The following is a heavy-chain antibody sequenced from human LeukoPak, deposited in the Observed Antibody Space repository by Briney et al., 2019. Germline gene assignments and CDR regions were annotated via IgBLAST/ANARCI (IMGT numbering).Heavy chain of an antibody. CDR2: IRSKANSYAT. CDR3: AKLGKTENHYGSGRFSYYYYMDV. Sequence: GGSLRLSCAASGFTFSGSAMHWVRQASGKGLEWVGRIRSKANSYATAFAASVKGRFTISRDDSKNTLYLQMNSLRAEDTAVYYCAKLGKTENHYGSGRFSYYYYMDVWGKGTTVTISS. CDR1: GFTFSGSA. D-gene: IGHD3-10*01. V-gene: IGHV3-73*01. J-gene: IGHJ6*03.